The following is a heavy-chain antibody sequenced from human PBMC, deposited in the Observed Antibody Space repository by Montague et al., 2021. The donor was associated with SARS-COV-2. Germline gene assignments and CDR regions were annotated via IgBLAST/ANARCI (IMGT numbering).Heavy chain of an antibody. CDR3: ARARITMIVVVNAFDI. Sequence: TLSLTCTVSGGSISSGGYYWSWIRQHPGKGLEWIGYIYYSGSTYYNPSLKSRVTISVDTSKNQFSLKLNSVTAADTAVYYCARARITMIVVVNAFDIWGQGTMVTVSS. CDR2: IYYSGST. D-gene: IGHD3-22*01. CDR1: GGSISSGGYY. V-gene: IGHV4-31*03. J-gene: IGHJ3*02.